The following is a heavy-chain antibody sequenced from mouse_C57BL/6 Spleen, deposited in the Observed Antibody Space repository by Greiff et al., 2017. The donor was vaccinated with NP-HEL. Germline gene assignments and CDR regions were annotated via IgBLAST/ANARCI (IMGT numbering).Heavy chain of an antibody. Sequence: VQLQQPGAELVKPGASVKMSCKASGYTFPSYWLTWGKQRPGQGLEWIGDIYPCSCSPNYNETFKSEATLAVDTSSSTAYMQISSLTDADSVVYYCARGGNYLHWYFEGWGTGTTVTVSS. J-gene: IGHJ1*03. CDR1: GYTFPSYW. CDR2: IYPCSCSP. V-gene: IGHV1-55*01. CDR3: ARGGNYLHWYFEG. D-gene: IGHD2-1*01.